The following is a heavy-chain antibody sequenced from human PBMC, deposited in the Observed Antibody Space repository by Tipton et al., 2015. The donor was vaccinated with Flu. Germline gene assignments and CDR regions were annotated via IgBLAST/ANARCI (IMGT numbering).Heavy chain of an antibody. CDR2: IDSDGSSI. J-gene: IGHJ4*02. CDR1: GFTFSSYW. Sequence: SLRLSCAASGFTFSSYWMHWVRQAPGKGLVWVSRIDSDGSSIGYADSVKGRFTISRDNANNTLYLQMNSLRAEDTALYYCARYSSGSHAVDYWGQGTLVTVSS. CDR3: ARYSSGSHAVDY. V-gene: IGHV3-74*01. D-gene: IGHD6-19*01.